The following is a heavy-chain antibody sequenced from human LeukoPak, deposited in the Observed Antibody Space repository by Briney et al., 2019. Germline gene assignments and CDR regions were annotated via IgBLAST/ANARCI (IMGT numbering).Heavy chain of an antibody. V-gene: IGHV4-59*08. Sequence: PSETLSLTCTVSGGSISSYYWSWIRQPPGKGLEWIGYIYYSGSTNYNPSLKSRVTISVDTSKNQFSLKLSSVTAADTAVYYCAIPNPTSYYYESSVYNTYGGEGT. CDR2: IYYSGST. CDR3: AIPNPTSYYYESSVYNTY. CDR1: GGSISSYY. D-gene: IGHD3-22*01. J-gene: IGHJ4*02.